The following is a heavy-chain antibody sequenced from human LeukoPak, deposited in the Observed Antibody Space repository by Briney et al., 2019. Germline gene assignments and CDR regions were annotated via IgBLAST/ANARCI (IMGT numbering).Heavy chain of an antibody. V-gene: IGHV3-33*06. CDR1: AFIFSNYA. Sequence: PGGSLRLSCAASAFIFSNYAMQWVRQAPGEGLGWVAVIWFDGGNRYYADSVKGRFTVSRDNSKNTVFLQMDSLRVDDTAVYYCAKRGGPSGGYDYHFYMDVWGNGTTVSVSS. J-gene: IGHJ6*03. CDR3: AKRGGPSGGYDYHFYMDV. CDR2: IWFDGGNR. D-gene: IGHD4-23*01.